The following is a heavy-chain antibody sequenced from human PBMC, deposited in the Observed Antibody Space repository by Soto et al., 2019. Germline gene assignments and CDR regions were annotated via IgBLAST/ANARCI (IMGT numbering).Heavy chain of an antibody. D-gene: IGHD4-17*01. J-gene: IGHJ3*02. Sequence: QVQLQESGPGLVKPSETLSLTCTVSGGSISSYYWSWIRQPPGKGLEWIGYIYYSGSTNYNPALKSRVTITVGTSKNQFSLKLSSVTAAETAVYYCARRYGDAFDIGGQGTMVTVSS. CDR1: GGSISSYY. CDR2: IYYSGST. CDR3: ARRYGDAFDI. V-gene: IGHV4-59*08.